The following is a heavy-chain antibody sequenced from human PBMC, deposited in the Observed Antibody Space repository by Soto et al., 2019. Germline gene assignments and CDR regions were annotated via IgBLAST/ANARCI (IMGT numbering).Heavy chain of an antibody. Sequence: QVQLVESGGGVVQPGRSLRLSCAASGFTFSSYGMHWVRQAPGKGLEWVAVIWYDGSNKYYADSVKGRFTSSRDNSKNTLYLQMNSLRAEDTAVYYCARDRGYCSGGSCYSVYYFDYWGQGTLVTVSS. CDR2: IWYDGSNK. J-gene: IGHJ4*02. CDR1: GFTFSSYG. D-gene: IGHD2-15*01. V-gene: IGHV3-33*01. CDR3: ARDRGYCSGGSCYSVYYFDY.